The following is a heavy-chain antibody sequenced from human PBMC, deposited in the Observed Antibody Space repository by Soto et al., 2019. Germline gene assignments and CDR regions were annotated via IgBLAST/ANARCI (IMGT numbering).Heavy chain of an antibody. Sequence: GGSLRLSCAASGFTFINAWMNWVRQAPGKGLEWVGRIKSNTDDGTTDYAAPVKGRFTISRDDLENMLYLQMSSLKIEDTAVYYCTTRSGHYDSLAGYKQLDYWGQGALVTVSS. CDR3: TTRSGHYDSLAGYKQLDY. V-gene: IGHV3-15*07. J-gene: IGHJ4*02. CDR1: GFTFINAW. D-gene: IGHD3-9*01. CDR2: IKSNTDDGTT.